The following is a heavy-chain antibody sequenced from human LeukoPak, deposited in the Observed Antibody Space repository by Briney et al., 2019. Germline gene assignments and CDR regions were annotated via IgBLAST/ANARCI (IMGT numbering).Heavy chain of an antibody. D-gene: IGHD2-8*01. CDR3: ASLGPPLGYCTNGVCYRTPRVSYGMDV. Sequence: SETLSLTCTVSGGSISSSSYYWGWIRQPPGKGLEWIGSIYYSGSTYYNPSLKSRVTISVDTSKNQFSLKLSSVTAADTAVYYCASLGPPLGYCTNGVCYRTPRVSYGMDVWGQGTMVTVSS. J-gene: IGHJ6*02. CDR1: GGSISSSSYY. V-gene: IGHV4-39*01. CDR2: IYYSGST.